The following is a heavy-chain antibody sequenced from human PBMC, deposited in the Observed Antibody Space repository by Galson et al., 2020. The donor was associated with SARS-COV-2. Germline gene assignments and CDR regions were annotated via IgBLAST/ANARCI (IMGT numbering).Heavy chain of an antibody. D-gene: IGHD3-10*01. V-gene: IGHV2-5*02. J-gene: IGHJ4*02. Sequence: KMSGPTLVKPTQTLTLTCPFSGFSLSTSGVGVGWIRQPPGKALEWLALIYWDDDKRYSPSLKSRLTITKDTSENQVVLTMTNMDPVDTATYFCAHRRVLRGSFDYWGQGTLVTVSS. CDR3: AHRRVLRGSFDY. CDR2: IYWDDDK. CDR1: GFSLSTSGVG.